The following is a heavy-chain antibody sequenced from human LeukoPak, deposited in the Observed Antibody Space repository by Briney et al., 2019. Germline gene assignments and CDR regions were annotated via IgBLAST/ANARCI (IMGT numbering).Heavy chain of an antibody. CDR3: ARGPIAARPPYNWFDP. Sequence: GGSLRLSCAASGFAFSSYWMSWFRQAPGKGLEWVAVISYDGSNKYYADSVKGRFTISRDNSKNTLYLQMNSLRAEDTAVYYCARGPIAARPPYNWFDPWGQGTLVTVSS. V-gene: IGHV3-30-3*01. CDR2: ISYDGSNK. CDR1: GFAFSSYW. D-gene: IGHD6-6*01. J-gene: IGHJ5*02.